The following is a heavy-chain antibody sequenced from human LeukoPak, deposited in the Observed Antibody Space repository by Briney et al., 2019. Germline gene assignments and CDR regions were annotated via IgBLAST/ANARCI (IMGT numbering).Heavy chain of an antibody. CDR2: ISGSGGST. V-gene: IGHV3-23*01. J-gene: IGHJ4*02. Sequence: GGSLRLSCAASGFTFSSYAMSWVRQAPGKGLEWVSAISGSGGSTYYADSVKGRFTISRDNSKNTLYLRMNSLRAEDTAVYYCAKTMLGSLYYFDYWGQGTLVTVSS. CDR1: GFTFSSYA. CDR3: AKTMLGSLYYFDY. D-gene: IGHD7-27*01.